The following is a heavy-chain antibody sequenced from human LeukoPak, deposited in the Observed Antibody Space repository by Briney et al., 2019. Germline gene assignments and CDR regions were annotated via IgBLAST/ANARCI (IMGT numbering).Heavy chain of an antibody. CDR1: GYTFTGYY. CDR2: ISAYNGNT. V-gene: IGHV1-18*04. CDR3: ARVRGYCSGGSCFDY. D-gene: IGHD2-15*01. Sequence: GASVKVSCKASGYTFTGYYMHWVRQAPGQGLEWMGWISAYNGNTNYAQKLQGRVTMTTDTSTSTAYMELRSLRSDDTAVYYCARVRGYCSGGSCFDYWGQGTLVTVSS. J-gene: IGHJ4*02.